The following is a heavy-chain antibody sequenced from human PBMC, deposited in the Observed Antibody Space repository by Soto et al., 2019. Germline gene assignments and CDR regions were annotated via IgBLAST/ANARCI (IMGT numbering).Heavy chain of an antibody. CDR2: IRSSSSTI. Sequence: EVQLVESGGGLVQPGGSLRLSCAASGFTFSSYSMNWVRQAQGKGLEWGSYIRSSSSTIYYADSVKGRFTISRDNAKNSLYLQINSLRAEDTAVYYCARQPERIAQIGWFDPWGQGTLVTVST. J-gene: IGHJ5*02. CDR3: ARQPERIAQIGWFDP. V-gene: IGHV3-48*01. D-gene: IGHD6-13*01. CDR1: GFTFSSYS.